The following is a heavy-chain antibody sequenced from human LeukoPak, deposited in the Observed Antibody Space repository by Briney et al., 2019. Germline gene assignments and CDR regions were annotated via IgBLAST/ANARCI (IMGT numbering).Heavy chain of an antibody. V-gene: IGHV3-30*04. CDR1: GSTFTIYA. J-gene: IGHJ3*02. D-gene: IGHD6-19*01. CDR2: ISYDGLNK. CDR3: ANVPSGWYGGNDPFNI. Sequence: PGGTLRLSCAASGSTFTIYAMHWVRQAPGKGLEWVAVISYDGLNKDYADSVKGRFTISRDNSKNTLYLQMNSLRTEDTAKYYCANVPSGWYGGNDPFNIWGQGTMVTVSS.